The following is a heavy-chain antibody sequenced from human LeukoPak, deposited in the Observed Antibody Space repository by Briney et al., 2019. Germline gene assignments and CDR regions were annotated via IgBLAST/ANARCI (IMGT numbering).Heavy chain of an antibody. D-gene: IGHD4-11*01. J-gene: IGHJ4*02. Sequence: PGGSLRLSCAASGFSIRSFWMHWVRQAPGKGVVWVARINSDGSSITYVDSVKGRFAISRDNAKNTFHLQMNSLTDDDTAVYYCARGAYSFDYWGQGTLVTVSS. CDR2: INSDGSSI. V-gene: IGHV3-74*01. CDR3: ARGAYSFDY. CDR1: GFSIRSFW.